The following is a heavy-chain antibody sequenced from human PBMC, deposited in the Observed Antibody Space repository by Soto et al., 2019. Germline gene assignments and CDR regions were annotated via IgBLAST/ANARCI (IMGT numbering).Heavy chain of an antibody. CDR3: ARGGDGYTFGAVY. CDR2: IIPKLGSA. D-gene: IGHD2-21*01. CDR1: GGGNLRDYR. V-gene: IGHV1-69*01. J-gene: IGHJ4*02. Sequence: QVQLVQSGAEVKEPGSSVKVSCKASGGGNLRDYRTTWVRRAPGQGLEWLGGIIPKLGSANYAQNFQGRVTTTADASTNTVYMELRSLRSDDTAVYYCARGGDGYTFGAVYWGQGTPVTVSS.